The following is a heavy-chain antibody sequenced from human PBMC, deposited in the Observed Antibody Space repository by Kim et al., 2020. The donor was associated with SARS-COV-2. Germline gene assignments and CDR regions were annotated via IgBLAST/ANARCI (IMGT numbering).Heavy chain of an antibody. CDR3: ARARGYSSAYHIFDY. Sequence: SVKVSCKASGGTFSSYAISWVRQAPGQGLEWMGRIIPILGIANYAQKFQGRVTITADKSTSTAYMELSSLRSEDTAVYYCARARGYSSAYHIFDYWGQGTLVTVSS. V-gene: IGHV1-69*04. CDR1: GGTFSSYA. D-gene: IGHD5-18*01. CDR2: IIPILGIA. J-gene: IGHJ4*02.